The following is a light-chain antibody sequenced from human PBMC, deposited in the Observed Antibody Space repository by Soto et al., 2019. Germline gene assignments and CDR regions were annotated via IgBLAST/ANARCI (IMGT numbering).Light chain of an antibody. J-gene: IGKJ1*01. V-gene: IGKV3-20*01. CDR3: HHYDAAMWT. CDR1: QSVRSN. Sequence: EIVLTQSPGTLSLSPGERVTLSCRASQSVRSNLDWYQQKPGQSPRLLIYGASTRATGIPDRFSGSGSGTDFTLTISRLEAEDFAVYYCHHYDAAMWTFGQGTKFEIK. CDR2: GAS.